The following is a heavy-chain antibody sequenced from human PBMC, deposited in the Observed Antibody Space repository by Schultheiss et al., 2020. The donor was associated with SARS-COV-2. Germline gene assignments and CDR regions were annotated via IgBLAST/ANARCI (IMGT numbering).Heavy chain of an antibody. Sequence: GGSLRLSCAASGFTFDDYTMHWVRQAPGKGLEWVSLISWDGGSTYYADSVKGRFTISRDNAKNSVYLQMNSLRAEDTALYFCATSVRDAFDIWGQGTLVTVSS. J-gene: IGHJ3*02. CDR2: ISWDGGST. V-gene: IGHV3-43*01. CDR1: GFTFDDYT. CDR3: ATSVRDAFDI.